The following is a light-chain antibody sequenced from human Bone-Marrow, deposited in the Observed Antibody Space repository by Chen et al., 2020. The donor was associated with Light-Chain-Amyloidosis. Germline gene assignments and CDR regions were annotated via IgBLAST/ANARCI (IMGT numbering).Light chain of an antibody. CDR3: QTYDTTLSAPV. J-gene: IGLJ2*01. CDR2: SNS. Sequence: QSVLPQPPSVSGAPGQRVTISCTGSSVNIGTGYDVHWYQQPPGSAPKVVIYSNSNRPSGVPDRFSGSKSGTSASLVITGLQAEDEADYYCQTYDTTLSAPVFGGGTRLTVL. CDR1: SVNIGTGYD. V-gene: IGLV1-40*01.